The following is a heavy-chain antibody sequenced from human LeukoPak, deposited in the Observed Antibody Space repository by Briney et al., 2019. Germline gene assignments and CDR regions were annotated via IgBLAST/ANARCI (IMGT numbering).Heavy chain of an antibody. D-gene: IGHD6-13*01. Sequence: SXXLXLTCTVSGGSISSYYWSWIRQPPGKGLEWIGYIYYSGSTNYNPSLKSRVTISVDTSKNQFSLKLSSVTAADTAVYYCAREGIAAADYAFDIWGQGTMVTVSS. CDR1: GGSISSYY. CDR2: IYYSGST. J-gene: IGHJ3*02. V-gene: IGHV4-59*01. CDR3: AREGIAAADYAFDI.